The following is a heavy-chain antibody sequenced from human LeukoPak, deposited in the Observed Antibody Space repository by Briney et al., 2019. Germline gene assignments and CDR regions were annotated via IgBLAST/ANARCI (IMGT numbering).Heavy chain of an antibody. CDR1: GYRFTSYW. CDR2: VQPGDSDI. D-gene: IGHD3-22*01. J-gene: IGHJ4*02. CDR3: ARQSDTSGHYSRFDY. V-gene: IGHV5-51*01. Sequence: PGESLKISCQGSGYRFTSYWIAWVRQMPGKGLEWMGIVQPGDSDIRYSPSLQGQVTISADKSVNTTYLQWRSLGASDTAMYYCARQSDTSGHYSRFDYWGQGILVTVSS.